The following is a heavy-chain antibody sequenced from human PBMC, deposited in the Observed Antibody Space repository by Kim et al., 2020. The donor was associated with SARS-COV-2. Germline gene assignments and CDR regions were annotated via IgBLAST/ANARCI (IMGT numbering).Heavy chain of an antibody. Sequence: SVKVSCNASGGTFSSYAISWVRQAPGQGLEWMGRIIPILGIANYAQKFQGRVTITADKSTSTAYMELSSLRSEDTAVNYCALTGITNYWGQGTLVTVSS. CDR1: GGTFSSYA. J-gene: IGHJ4*01. D-gene: IGHD1-20*01. CDR2: IIPILGIA. V-gene: IGHV1-69*04. CDR3: ALTGITNY.